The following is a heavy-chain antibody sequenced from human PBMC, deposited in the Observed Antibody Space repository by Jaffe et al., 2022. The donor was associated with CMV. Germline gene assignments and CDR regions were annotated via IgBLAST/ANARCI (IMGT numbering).Heavy chain of an antibody. V-gene: IGHV4-39*01. CDR2: IYYSGRT. D-gene: IGHD6-19*01. Sequence: QLQLQESGPGLVKPSETLSLTCTVSGGSISSSSYYWGWIRQPPGKGLEWIGSIYYSGRTHYNPSLKSRVTISVDTSKNQFSLKLSSVTAADTAVHYCARAQYYSGWAPWYFEPWGQGTLVTVSS. CDR3: ARAQYYSGWAPWYFEP. CDR1: GGSISSSSYY. J-gene: IGHJ4*02.